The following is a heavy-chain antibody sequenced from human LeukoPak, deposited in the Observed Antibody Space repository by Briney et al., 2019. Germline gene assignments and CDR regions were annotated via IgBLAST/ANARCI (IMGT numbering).Heavy chain of an antibody. Sequence: GASVKVSCKASGYTFTSYGISWVRQAPGQGLEWMGWISAYNGNTNYAQKLQGRVTMTTDTSTSTAYMELRSLRSDETAGYYCARDQGHLVNPMITMIVVGGYWGQGTLVTVSS. J-gene: IGHJ4*02. V-gene: IGHV1-18*01. CDR2: ISAYNGNT. CDR3: ARDQGHLVNPMITMIVVGGY. D-gene: IGHD3-22*01. CDR1: GYTFTSYG.